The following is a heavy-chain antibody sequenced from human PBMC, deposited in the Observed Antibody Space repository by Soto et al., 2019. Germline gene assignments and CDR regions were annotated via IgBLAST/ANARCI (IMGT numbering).Heavy chain of an antibody. CDR2: INHSGST. CDR1: GGSFSGYY. V-gene: IGHV4-34*01. D-gene: IGHD2-2*01. Sequence: SETLSLTCAVYGGSFSGYYWTWIRQPPGTGLEWIGEINHSGSTNYNPSLKSRVTISVDTSKNQFSLKLTSVTAADTAVYYCARGDVIVFHCSSTSCYPYYFAYWAQRTPVLVSA. CDR3: ARGDVIVFHCSSTSCYPYYFAY. J-gene: IGHJ4*02.